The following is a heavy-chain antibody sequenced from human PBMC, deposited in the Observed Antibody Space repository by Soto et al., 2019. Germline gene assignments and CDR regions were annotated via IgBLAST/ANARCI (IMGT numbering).Heavy chain of an antibody. Sequence: QVQLVESGGGVVQPGKSLRLSCAASGFTFSSFAMHWVRQAPGKGLEWVAIIWYDGGKKSYADSVEGRFTVSRDNSRNTLYLQSDSLTAEDTGVYYCATELLLSGSSYVGPSNWGKGTLVTVSS. CDR1: GFTFSSFA. CDR2: IWYDGGKK. J-gene: IGHJ4*02. V-gene: IGHV3-33*03. D-gene: IGHD3-22*01. CDR3: ATELLLSGSSYVGPSN.